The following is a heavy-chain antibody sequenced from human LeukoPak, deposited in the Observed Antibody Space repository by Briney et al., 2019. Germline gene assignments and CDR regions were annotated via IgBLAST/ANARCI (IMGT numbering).Heavy chain of an antibody. CDR1: GDSMSGTNW. D-gene: IGHD2-8*01. Sequence: PSETLSLTCAVSGDSMSGTNWWSWVRQSPGKGLEWIGEIYHDGSTNYNPSLQSRVSISVDRSKRQFSLRLTSVTAADTAVYYSASNGYYCIEFWGNGTTATVSS. J-gene: IGHJ6*03. V-gene: IGHV4-4*02. CDR3: ASNGYYCIEF. CDR2: IYHDGST.